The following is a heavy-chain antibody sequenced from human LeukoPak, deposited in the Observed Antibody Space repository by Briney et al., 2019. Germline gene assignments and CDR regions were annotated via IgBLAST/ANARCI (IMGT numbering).Heavy chain of an antibody. J-gene: IGHJ4*02. Sequence: SETLSLTRSVSGDPITTSYWNWIRQPPGQGLEWIGSIFYSGNTKYNPALQSRVTISVDTSKNQFSLEVNSVTAADTAVYYCARGRLSPSAFRPFEHWGRGTLVTVSS. D-gene: IGHD2/OR15-2a*01. CDR3: ARGRLSPSAFRPFEH. CDR1: GDPITTSY. CDR2: IFYSGNT. V-gene: IGHV4-59*01.